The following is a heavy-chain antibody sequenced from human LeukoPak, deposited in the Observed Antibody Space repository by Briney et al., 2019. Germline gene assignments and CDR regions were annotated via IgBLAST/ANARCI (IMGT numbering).Heavy chain of an antibody. J-gene: IGHJ5*02. Sequence: SETLSLTCTVSGGSISSYYWSWIRQPPGKGVEWVEYIYSSGSTNYNPSLKSRVTISVDTSRNQFSLKLSSVTAADTAVYYCARDRHGSGSAHSFDPWGQGTLVTVSS. D-gene: IGHD3-10*01. CDR2: IYSSGST. CDR3: ARDRHGSGSAHSFDP. V-gene: IGHV4-59*01. CDR1: GGSISSYY.